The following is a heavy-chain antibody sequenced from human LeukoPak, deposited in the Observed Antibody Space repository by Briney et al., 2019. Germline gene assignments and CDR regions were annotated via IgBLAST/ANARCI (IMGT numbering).Heavy chain of an antibody. Sequence: GASVKVSCKASGGTFSSYAISWVRQAPGQGLEWMGGIIPIFGTANYAQKFQGRVTITTDESTSTAYMELSSLRSEDTAVYYCARTLSRWLVSFDYWGQGTLVTVSS. CDR2: IIPIFGTA. CDR1: GGTFSSYA. D-gene: IGHD6-19*01. J-gene: IGHJ4*02. CDR3: ARTLSRWLVSFDY. V-gene: IGHV1-69*05.